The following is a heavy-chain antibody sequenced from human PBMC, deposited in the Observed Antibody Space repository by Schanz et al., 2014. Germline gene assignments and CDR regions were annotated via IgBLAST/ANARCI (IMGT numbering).Heavy chain of an antibody. CDR1: GFAFSSYS. D-gene: IGHD1-1*01. CDR3: ARGTDWNVHY. Sequence: DVQLLESGGGLVQPGGSLRLSCAASGFAFSSYSMNWVRQAPGKGLEWVSSISSSSSYIYYADSVKGRFTISRDNAKISLYLQMNSLKAEYTAVYDCARGTDWNVHYWGQGTLVTVSS. V-gene: IGHV3-21*01. CDR2: ISSSSSYI. J-gene: IGHJ4*02.